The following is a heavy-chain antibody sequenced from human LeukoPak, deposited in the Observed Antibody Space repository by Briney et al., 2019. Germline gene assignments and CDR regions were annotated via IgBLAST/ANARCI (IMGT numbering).Heavy chain of an antibody. J-gene: IGHJ4*02. CDR2: ISSSSSYI. D-gene: IGHD3-16*02. CDR1: GFTFSSYS. V-gene: IGHV3-21*01. Sequence: KPGGSLRLSCAASGFTFSSYSMNWVRQAPGKGLEWVSSISSSSSYIYYADSVKGRFTISRDNAKNSLYLQMNSLRAEDTAVYYCARNLITFGGVIANALDYWGQGTLVTVSS. CDR3: ARNLITFGGVIANALDY.